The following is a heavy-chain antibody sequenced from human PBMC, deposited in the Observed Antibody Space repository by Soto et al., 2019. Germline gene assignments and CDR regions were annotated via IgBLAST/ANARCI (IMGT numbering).Heavy chain of an antibody. D-gene: IGHD5-18*01. CDR2: IYTSGST. CDR3: ARGGIQLSYAFDY. Sequence: SETLSLTCSVSGTSVSNYYWSWIRQPAGKGLEYIGRIYTSGSTSYNPSLKSRVTMSMDTSQTQIYLNLTSVTAADTAVYYCARGGIQLSYAFDYWGQGIQVTVSS. CDR1: GTSVSNYY. J-gene: IGHJ4*02. V-gene: IGHV4-4*07.